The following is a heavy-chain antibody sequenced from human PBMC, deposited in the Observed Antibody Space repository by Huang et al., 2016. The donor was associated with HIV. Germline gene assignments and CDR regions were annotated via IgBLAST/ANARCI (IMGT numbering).Heavy chain of an antibody. V-gene: IGHV1-2*02. CDR2: INSDAGDT. D-gene: IGHD3-9*01. CDR3: ARCCPPTLLNSGFALAY. J-gene: IGHJ4*02. CDR1: GYTFTGFY. Sequence: QVQLVQSGTEVKKSGASVKVSCKAFGYTFTGFYIHWVRQASGQGLEWMGWINSDAGDTHYAQKWQGRATMTRDTSISTAYMELSSLTSDDTAEYFGARCCPPTLLNSGFALAYWGQGSLVTVSS.